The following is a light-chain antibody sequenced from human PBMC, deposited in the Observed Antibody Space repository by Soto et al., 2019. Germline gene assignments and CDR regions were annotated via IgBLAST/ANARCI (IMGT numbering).Light chain of an antibody. V-gene: IGLV1-47*01. Sequence: QSVLTQPPSASRTPGQRVTISCSGSSSNIGSNYVYWYQQLPGTAPKLLIYKNNQRPSGVPDRFSGSKSGTSASLAISGLLSEDEAHYYCAAWDDSLSGYVFGTGTKLTVL. CDR2: KNN. CDR3: AAWDDSLSGYV. J-gene: IGLJ1*01. CDR1: SSNIGSNY.